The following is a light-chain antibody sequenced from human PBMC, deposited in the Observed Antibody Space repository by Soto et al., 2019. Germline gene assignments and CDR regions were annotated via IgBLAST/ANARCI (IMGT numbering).Light chain of an antibody. V-gene: IGKV1-39*01. Sequence: DIQMTQPPSSLTASVGDMATITCRAIQSISNNLSWYQQRPGKAPKILIYVASTLQRGVPSRFSGSGSGTDFRLTISSLQPEDFATYFCQQTFSPPYTFGQGTTLEIK. CDR1: QSISNN. CDR2: VAS. CDR3: QQTFSPPYT. J-gene: IGKJ2*01.